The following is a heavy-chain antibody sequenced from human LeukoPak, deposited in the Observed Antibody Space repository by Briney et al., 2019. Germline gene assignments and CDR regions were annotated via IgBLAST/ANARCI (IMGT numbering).Heavy chain of an antibody. CDR3: ARWGDFEFDD. CDR1: GDSISSGSYY. CDR2: IYYDGSA. J-gene: IGHJ4*02. V-gene: IGHV4-39*01. D-gene: IGHD2-21*02. Sequence: SETLSLTCTVSGDSISSGSYYWGWIRQPPGKGLEWIGNIYYDGSAYYNPSLKSRVTISIDTSKKQFSLKVTSATAADTAVYFCARWGDFEFDDWGQGTPVTVSS.